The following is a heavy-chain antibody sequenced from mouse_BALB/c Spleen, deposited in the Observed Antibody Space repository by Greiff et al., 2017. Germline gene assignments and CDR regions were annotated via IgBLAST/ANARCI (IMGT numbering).Heavy chain of an antibody. CDR3: AKFITTDYYAMDY. CDR2: ISSGSSTI. Sequence: EVQGVESGGGLVQPGGSRKLSCAASGFTFSSFGMHWVRQAPEKGLEWVAYISSGSSTIYYADTVKGQFTISRDNPKNTLFLQMTSLRSEDTAMYYCAKFITTDYYAMDYWGQGTSVTVSS. V-gene: IGHV5-17*02. J-gene: IGHJ4*01. D-gene: IGHD1-2*01. CDR1: GFTFSSFG.